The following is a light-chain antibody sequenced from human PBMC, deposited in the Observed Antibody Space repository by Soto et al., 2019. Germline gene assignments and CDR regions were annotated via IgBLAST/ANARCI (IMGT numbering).Light chain of an antibody. CDR1: SGSIANNY. CDR2: ENN. Sequence: NFMLTQPHSVSESPGKTLSISCTRSSGSIANNYVQWYQQRPGSAPTTVIYENNQRRSGVSDRFSGSTDGSSNSASLTISGLQTEDEADYYCQSYDSDFVVFGGGTKLTVL. CDR3: QSYDSDFVV. V-gene: IGLV6-57*04. J-gene: IGLJ2*01.